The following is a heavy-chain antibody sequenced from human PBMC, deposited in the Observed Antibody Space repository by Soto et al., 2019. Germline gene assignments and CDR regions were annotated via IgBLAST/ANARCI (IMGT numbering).Heavy chain of an antibody. CDR3: ARHHGPTRSDNGFDP. CDR2: ISTYSGDT. CDR1: GYTFFTYD. J-gene: IGHJ5*02. Sequence: QVHLVQSGVEVKTPGASVKVSCQASGYTFFTYDISWVRQAPGQGLEWMGWISTYSGDTKYAQKFQGRVTMTTETSTTTAYLELRSLRSDATAVYYCARHHGPTRSDNGFDPWGQGTLVTVSS. D-gene: IGHD5-12*01. V-gene: IGHV1-18*01.